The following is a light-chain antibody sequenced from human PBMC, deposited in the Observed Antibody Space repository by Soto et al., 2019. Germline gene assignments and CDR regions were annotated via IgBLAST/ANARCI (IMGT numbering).Light chain of an antibody. Sequence: DIQMTQSPSTLSASVGDRVTITCRASQSISSWLAWYQQKPGKAPKLLIYKASSLDSGVPSRFSGSGSGTEFTLTISSLQPDDFATYYCQQYWTFGQGTKLEIK. CDR3: QQYWT. V-gene: IGKV1-5*03. J-gene: IGKJ2*01. CDR1: QSISSW. CDR2: KAS.